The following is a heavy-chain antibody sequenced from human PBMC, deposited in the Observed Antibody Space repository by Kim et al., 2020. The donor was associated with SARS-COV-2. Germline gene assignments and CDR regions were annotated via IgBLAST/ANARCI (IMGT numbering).Heavy chain of an antibody. V-gene: IGHV3-23*01. CDR1: GFTFSSYA. CDR3: AKDITMVRGVITSPH. J-gene: IGHJ4*02. D-gene: IGHD3-10*01. CDR2: ISGSGGST. Sequence: GGSQRLSCAASGFTFSSYAMSWVRQAPGKGLEWVSAISGSGGSTYYADSVKGRFTISRDNSKNTLYLQMNSLRAEDTAVYYCAKDITMVRGVITSPHWGQGTLVTVSS.